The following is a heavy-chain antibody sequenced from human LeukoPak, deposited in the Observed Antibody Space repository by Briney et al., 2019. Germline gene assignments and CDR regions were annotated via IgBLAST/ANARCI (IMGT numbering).Heavy chain of an antibody. CDR1: GFTFSNSA. V-gene: IGHV3-23*01. CDR3: AKGIYSSGWGYFDY. Sequence: GGSLRLSCAASGFTFSNSAMSWVRQAPGQGLEWVSTLSGSGITTYYADSVTGRFTISRDNSKNTLYLQMNSLRAEDTAVYYCAKGIYSSGWGYFDYWGHGTLVTVSS. CDR2: LSGSGITT. D-gene: IGHD6-19*01. J-gene: IGHJ4*01.